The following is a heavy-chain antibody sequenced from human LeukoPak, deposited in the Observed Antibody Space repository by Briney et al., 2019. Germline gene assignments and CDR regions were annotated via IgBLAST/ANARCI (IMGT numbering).Heavy chain of an antibody. Sequence: VASVKVSCKASGYTFTSYDINWVRQATGQGLEWMGWMNPNSGNTGYAQKFQGRVTMTRNTSISTAYMELSSLRSEDTAVYYCVVGLIHGQLWAFDIWGQGTMVTVSS. CDR3: VVGLIHGQLWAFDI. V-gene: IGHV1-8*01. J-gene: IGHJ3*02. D-gene: IGHD5-18*01. CDR2: MNPNSGNT. CDR1: GYTFTSYD.